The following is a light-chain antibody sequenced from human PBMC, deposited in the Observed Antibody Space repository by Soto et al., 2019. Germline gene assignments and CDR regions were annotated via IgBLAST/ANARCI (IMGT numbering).Light chain of an antibody. Sequence: EIVLTQSPATLSLSPGERVSLSCGASQWFSGRNLAWYQQKPGQSPRLLIYSSSIRASGVPDRFRGSGSGKDFTLTITRLEPEDFAVYYCQQYGTWITFGQGTRLETK. CDR1: QWFSGRN. J-gene: IGKJ5*01. CDR2: SSS. CDR3: QQYGTWIT. V-gene: IGKV3-20*01.